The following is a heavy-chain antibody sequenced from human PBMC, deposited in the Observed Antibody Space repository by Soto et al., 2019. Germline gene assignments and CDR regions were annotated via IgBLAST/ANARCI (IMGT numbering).Heavy chain of an antibody. Sequence: SETLSLTCTVSGDSISSSGYYWAWIRQPPGKGLEWIGNIDYSGSTYYNPSLKSRVTFSVDTSNNQFSLKMTSVTAADTAVYYCARHVSSSSSETYYPLFFDFWGQGSLVTVSS. D-gene: IGHD3-10*01. V-gene: IGHV4-39*01. CDR1: GDSISSSGYY. CDR2: IDYSGST. CDR3: ARHVSSSSSETYYPLFFDF. J-gene: IGHJ4*02.